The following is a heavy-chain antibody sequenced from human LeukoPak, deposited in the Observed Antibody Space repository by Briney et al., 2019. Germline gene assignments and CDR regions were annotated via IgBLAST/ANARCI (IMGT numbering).Heavy chain of an antibody. V-gene: IGHV4-59*12. D-gene: IGHD3-10*01. CDR2: IYYSGST. CDR1: VGSISSYY. CDR3: ARGRTMVRGVILEIYYYYYGMDV. J-gene: IGHJ6*02. Sequence: SETLSLTCTVSVGSISSYYWSWIRQPTGKGLEWIGYIYYSGSTNYNPSLKSRVTISVDTSKNQFSLKLSSVTAADTAVYYCARGRTMVRGVILEIYYYYYGMDVWGQGTTVTVSS.